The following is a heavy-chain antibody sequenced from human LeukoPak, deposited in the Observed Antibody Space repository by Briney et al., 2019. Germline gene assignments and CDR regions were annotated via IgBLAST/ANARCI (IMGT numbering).Heavy chain of an antibody. CDR3: AKGRGWPWYFDY. V-gene: IGHV3-23*01. D-gene: IGHD2-15*01. Sequence: PGGSLRLSCAASGFSFRSYAMSWVRQASGKGLEWVSGISNSGGNTYYADSVKGRFTISRDNSKNTLYLQMNSLRVEDTAVYYCAKGRGWPWYFDYWGQGTLVAVSS. CDR2: ISNSGGNT. CDR1: GFSFRSYA. J-gene: IGHJ4*02.